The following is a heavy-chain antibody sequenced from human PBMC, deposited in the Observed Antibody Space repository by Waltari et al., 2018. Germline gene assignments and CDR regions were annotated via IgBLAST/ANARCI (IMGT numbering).Heavy chain of an antibody. V-gene: IGHV3-53*01. D-gene: IGHD3-22*01. CDR3: AGDSSGYWRENAFDI. J-gene: IGHJ3*02. Sequence: EVQLVESGGGLIQPGGSLRLSCAASGFTVSSNYMSWVRQAPGKGLEWVSVIYSGGSTYYADSVKGRFTISRDNSKTTLYLQMNSLRAEDTAVYYCAGDSSGYWRENAFDIWGQGTMVTVSS. CDR1: GFTVSSNY. CDR2: IYSGGST.